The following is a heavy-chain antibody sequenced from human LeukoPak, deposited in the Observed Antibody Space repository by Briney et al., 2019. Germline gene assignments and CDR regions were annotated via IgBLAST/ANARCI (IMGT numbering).Heavy chain of an antibody. CDR2: FDPEDGET. J-gene: IGHJ4*02. Sequence: ASVKVSCKASGYTFTSYGISWVRQAPGQGLEWMGGFDPEDGETIYAQKFQGRVTMTEDTSTDTAYMELSSLRSEDTAVYYCATMPYYDSSGYPLDYWGQGTLVTVSS. V-gene: IGHV1-24*01. CDR3: ATMPYYDSSGYPLDY. CDR1: GYTFTSYG. D-gene: IGHD3-22*01.